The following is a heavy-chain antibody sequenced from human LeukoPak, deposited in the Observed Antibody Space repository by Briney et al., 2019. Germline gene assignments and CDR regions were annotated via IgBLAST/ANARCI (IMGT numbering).Heavy chain of an antibody. CDR1: GFTFRTYA. CDR3: ANIPGSGSYQLGPYYYYYGMDV. D-gene: IGHD3-10*01. J-gene: IGHJ6*02. V-gene: IGHV3-23*01. Sequence: GGSLRLSCAASGFTFRTYAMSWVRQAPGKGLEWVSGISDSGDGTYYAESVKGRFTISRDNSKNTLYLQMNSLRAEDTAVYYCANIPGSGSYQLGPYYYYYGMDVWGQGTTVTVSS. CDR2: ISDSGDGT.